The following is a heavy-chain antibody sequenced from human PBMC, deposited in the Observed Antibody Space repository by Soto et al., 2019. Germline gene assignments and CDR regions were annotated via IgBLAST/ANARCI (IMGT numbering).Heavy chain of an antibody. J-gene: IGHJ4*02. V-gene: IGHV4-59*01. CDR2: IYYSGST. CDR1: GGSISSYD. D-gene: IGHD6-19*01. CDR3: ARDDSSVWYRGFDY. Sequence: SETLCLTCTVSGGSISSYDWSWIRQPPGKGLEWIGYIYYSGSTNYNPSLKSRVTISVDTSKNQFSLKLSSVTAADTAVYYCARDDSSVWYRGFDYWGQGTLVTVS.